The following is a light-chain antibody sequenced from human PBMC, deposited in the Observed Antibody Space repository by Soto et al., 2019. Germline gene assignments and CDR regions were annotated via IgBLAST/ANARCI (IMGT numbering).Light chain of an antibody. CDR1: TGAVTSGHY. Sequence: QAVVTQEPSLTVSPGGTVTLTCGSSTGAVTSGHYPYWFQQKPGQAPRTLIYDTSNKHSWTPARFSGSLLGGKAALTLSGAQPEDDAEYYWLLSYSGAYVVFGGGTKLTVL. CDR3: LLSYSGAYVV. V-gene: IGLV7-46*01. CDR2: DTS. J-gene: IGLJ2*01.